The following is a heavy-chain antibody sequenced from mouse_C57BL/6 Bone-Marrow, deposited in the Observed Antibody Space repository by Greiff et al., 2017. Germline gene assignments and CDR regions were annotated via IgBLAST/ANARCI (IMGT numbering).Heavy chain of an antibody. J-gene: IGHJ4*01. D-gene: IGHD2-3*01. CDR1: GFNIKNTY. V-gene: IGHV14-3*01. CDR3: ARSGPIYDGYYGYYAMDY. Sequence: EVQLQQSVAELVRPGASVKLSCTASGFNIKNTYMHWVKQRPEQGLEWIGRIDPANGNTKYAPKFQGKATITADTSSNTAYLQLSSLTSEDTAIYYCARSGPIYDGYYGYYAMDYWGQGTSVTVSS. CDR2: IDPANGNT.